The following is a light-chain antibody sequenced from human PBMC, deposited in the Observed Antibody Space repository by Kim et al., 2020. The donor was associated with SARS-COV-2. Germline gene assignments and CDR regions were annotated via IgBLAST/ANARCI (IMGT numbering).Light chain of an antibody. J-gene: IGLJ2*01. Sequence: GQSITISCSGTRSDIGGYNLVSWYHQHPGNAPKLMIYDVSSRPSGVSNRFSGSKSGNTASLIISGLQAEDEADYYCSSYTSSTTVIFGGGTQLTVL. V-gene: IGLV2-14*03. CDR3: SSYTSSTTVI. CDR2: DVS. CDR1: RSDIGGYNL.